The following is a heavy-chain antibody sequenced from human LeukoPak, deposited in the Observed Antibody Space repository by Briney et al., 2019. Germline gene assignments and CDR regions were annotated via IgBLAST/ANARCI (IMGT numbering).Heavy chain of an antibody. J-gene: IGHJ4*02. CDR2: IYSSVNT. CDR1: GASISGSY. D-gene: IGHD6-13*01. Sequence: PSETLSLTCTVSGASISGSYWTWIRQTAGKELEYVGRIYSSVNTNYNPSLKSRVTMSLDTSKNQFSLQLSSVTAADTAVYYCARGPTGSSSWFDYWGQGTLVTVSS. CDR3: ARGPTGSSSWFDY. V-gene: IGHV4-4*07.